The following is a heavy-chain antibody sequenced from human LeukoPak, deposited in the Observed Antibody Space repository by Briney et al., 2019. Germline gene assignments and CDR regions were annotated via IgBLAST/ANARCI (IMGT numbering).Heavy chain of an antibody. CDR1: GGSISSYY. CDR2: IYYSGST. J-gene: IGHJ4*02. CDR3: ARLMRWETPLDY. D-gene: IGHD1-26*01. V-gene: IGHV4-59*08. Sequence: SETLSLTCTVSGGSISSYYWSWIRQPPGKGLEWIGYIYYSGSTNYNPSLKSRVTISVDTSKNQFSLKLSSVTAADTAVYYCARLMRWETPLDYWGQGTLVTVSS.